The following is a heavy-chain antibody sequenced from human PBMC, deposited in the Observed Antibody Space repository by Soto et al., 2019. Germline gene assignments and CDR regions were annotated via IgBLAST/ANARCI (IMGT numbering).Heavy chain of an antibody. D-gene: IGHD2-21*01. CDR1: GFAFQTYT. CDR3: AKSVVERANSRGCDR. J-gene: IGHJ2*01. Sequence: GVSLRLSCAASGFAFQTYTMEWLRQPPGKGLEWVTSITISGNYIYYADSVKRRFTISSDNDRNSVYLQIYSLGAVDTAVYYLAKSVVERANSRGCDRGGRGSLVTVS. V-gene: IGHV3-21*01. CDR2: ITISGNYI.